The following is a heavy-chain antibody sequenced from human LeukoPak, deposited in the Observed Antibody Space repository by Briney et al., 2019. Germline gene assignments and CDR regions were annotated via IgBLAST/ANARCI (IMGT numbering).Heavy chain of an antibody. CDR2: INPNSGGT. D-gene: IGHD3-22*01. CDR1: GYTFTDYY. CDR3: ARGHYYSDGRYPLHY. V-gene: IGHV1-2*02. J-gene: IGHJ4*02. Sequence: ASVKVSCKASGYTFTDYYMHWVRQAPGQGLERMGWINPNSGGTNYAQKFQGRVTMTRDTSISTAYMELSRLRSDDTAVYYCARGHYYSDGRYPLHYWGQGTLVTVSS.